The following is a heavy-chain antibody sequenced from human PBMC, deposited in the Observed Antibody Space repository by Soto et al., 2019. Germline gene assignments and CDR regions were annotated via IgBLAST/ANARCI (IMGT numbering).Heavy chain of an antibody. Sequence: SATLSITCTVSGGSISSYYWSWIRQPPGKGLEWIGYIYYSGSTNYNPSLKSRVTISVDTSKNQFSLKLSSVTAADTAVYYCARGGYYDSSGYSAYSFDIWGQGTMVTVSS. V-gene: IGHV4-59*01. CDR1: GGSISSYY. CDR2: IYYSGST. J-gene: IGHJ3*02. D-gene: IGHD3-22*01. CDR3: ARGGYYDSSGYSAYSFDI.